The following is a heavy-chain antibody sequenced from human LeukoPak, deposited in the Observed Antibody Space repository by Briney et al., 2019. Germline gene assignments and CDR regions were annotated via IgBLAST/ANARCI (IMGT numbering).Heavy chain of an antibody. V-gene: IGHV3-23*01. J-gene: IGHJ3*01. CDR3: AKRDGGFDV. Sequence: GGSLRLSCAASGFNFSSYPMSWVRQAPGKGLEWVSAISTGAGSTYYADSVKGRFTISRDNSKNTLYLQMNSLRAEDTAVYYCAKRDGGFDVWGQGTMVTVSS. D-gene: IGHD5-24*01. CDR2: ISTGAGST. CDR1: GFNFSSYP.